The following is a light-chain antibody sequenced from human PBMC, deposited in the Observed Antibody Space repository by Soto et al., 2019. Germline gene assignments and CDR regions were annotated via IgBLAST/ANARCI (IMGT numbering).Light chain of an antibody. CDR2: GAS. CDR3: QQYGSLIT. V-gene: IGKV3-15*01. J-gene: IGKJ5*01. CDR1: QSVSSN. Sequence: EIVMTQSPATLSVSSGERATLPFRASQSVSSNLAWYQQKPGQAPRLLIYGASTRATGIPARFSGSGSGTDFTLTINRLEPEDSAVYYCQQYGSLITFGQGTRLEIK.